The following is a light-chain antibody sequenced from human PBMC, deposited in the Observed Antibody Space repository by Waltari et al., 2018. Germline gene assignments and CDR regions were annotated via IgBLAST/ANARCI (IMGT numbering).Light chain of an antibody. V-gene: IGLV2-14*01. CDR1: SRDVGGYTY. CDR3: SSYTSSSTLV. Sequence: QSALTQPASVSGSPGPSLTISCPGTSRDVGGYTYAAWYQQHPGKVPKLMIYDVSKRPSGVSNRFSGSKSGNTASLTISGLQGEDEADYYCSSYTSSSTLVFGGGTKLTVL. CDR2: DVS. J-gene: IGLJ2*01.